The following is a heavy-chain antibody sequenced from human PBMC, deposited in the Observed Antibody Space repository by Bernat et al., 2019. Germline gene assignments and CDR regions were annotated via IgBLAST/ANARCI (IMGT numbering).Heavy chain of an antibody. J-gene: IGHJ6*02. Sequence: QVQLVQSGAEVKKPGASVKVSCKASGYTFTSYGISWVRQAPGRGLEWMGWISAYNGNTNYAQKLQGRVTMTTDTSTSTAYMELRSLRSDDTAVYYCAYSGSYPDYYYYYYGMDVWGQGTTVTVSS. CDR3: AYSGSYPDYYYYYYGMDV. V-gene: IGHV1-18*01. D-gene: IGHD1-26*01. CDR2: ISAYNGNT. CDR1: GYTFTSYG.